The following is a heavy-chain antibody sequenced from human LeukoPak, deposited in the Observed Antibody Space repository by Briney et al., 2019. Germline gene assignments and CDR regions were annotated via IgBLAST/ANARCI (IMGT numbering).Heavy chain of an antibody. J-gene: IGHJ3*02. CDR3: ARGSLDAFDI. V-gene: IGHV1-46*01. CDR2: INPSGGST. CDR1: GYTFINYY. Sequence: ASVKVSCKASGYTFINYYMHWVRQAPGQGLEWMGIINPSGGSTSYAQKFQGRVTMTRDTSTSTAYMELRSLRSDDTAVYYCARGSLDAFDIWGQGTMVTVSS.